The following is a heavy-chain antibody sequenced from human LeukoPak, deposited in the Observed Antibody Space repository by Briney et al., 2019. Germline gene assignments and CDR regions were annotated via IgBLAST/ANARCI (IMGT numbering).Heavy chain of an antibody. CDR2: ISAYNGNT. CDR3: ARDPSYGSSGDAFDI. V-gene: IGHV1-18*01. J-gene: IGHJ3*02. Sequence: ASVKVSCKASGYTFTSYGISWVRQAPGQGLEWMGWISAYNGNTNYAQKLQGRVTMTTDTSTSTAYMELRSLRSGDTAVYYRARDPSYGSSGDAFDIWGQGTMVTVSS. D-gene: IGHD1-26*01. CDR1: GYTFTSYG.